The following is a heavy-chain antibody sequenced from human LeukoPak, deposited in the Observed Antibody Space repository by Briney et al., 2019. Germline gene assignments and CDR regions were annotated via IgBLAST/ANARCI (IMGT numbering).Heavy chain of an antibody. J-gene: IGHJ6*02. CDR3: ATAAIVVVIPPYGMDV. Sequence: ASVKVSCKVSGYTLTELSMHWVRQAPGKGLEWTGGFDPEDGETIYAQKFQGRVTMTEDTSTDTAYVEPSSLRSEDTAVYYCATAAIVVVIPPYGMDVWGQGTTVTVSS. CDR1: GYTLTELS. V-gene: IGHV1-24*01. D-gene: IGHD3-22*01. CDR2: FDPEDGET.